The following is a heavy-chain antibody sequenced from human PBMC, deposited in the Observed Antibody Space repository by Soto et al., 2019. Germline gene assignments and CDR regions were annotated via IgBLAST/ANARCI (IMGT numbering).Heavy chain of an antibody. D-gene: IGHD3-9*01. CDR2: IIPIFGTA. CDR1: GGTFSSYA. J-gene: IGHJ6*03. CDR3: ARGIRYFDWRASYYYYYMDV. Sequence: SVKVSCKASGGTFSSYAISWVRQAPGQGLEWMGGIIPIFGTANYAQKLQGRVTMTTDTSTSTAYMELRSLRSDDTAVYYCARGIRYFDWRASYYYYYMDVWGKGTTVTVSS. V-gene: IGHV1-69*05.